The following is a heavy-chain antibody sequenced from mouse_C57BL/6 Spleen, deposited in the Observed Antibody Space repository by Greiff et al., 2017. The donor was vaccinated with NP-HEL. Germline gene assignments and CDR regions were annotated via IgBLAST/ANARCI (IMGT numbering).Heavy chain of an antibody. CDR3: ARSPITTVVAWYLDY. V-gene: IGHV1-54*01. D-gene: IGHD1-1*01. CDR1: GYAFTNYL. CDR2: INPGSGGT. J-gene: IGHJ2*01. Sequence: VQLQQSGAELVRPGTSVKVSCKASGYAFTNYLIEWVKQRPGQGLEWIGVINPGSGGTNYNEKFKGKATLTADKSSSTAYMQLSSLTSEDSAVYFCARSPITTVVAWYLDYWGQGTTLTVSS.